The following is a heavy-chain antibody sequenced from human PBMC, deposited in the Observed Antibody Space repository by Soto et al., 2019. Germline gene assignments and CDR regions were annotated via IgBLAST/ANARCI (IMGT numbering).Heavy chain of an antibody. V-gene: IGHV3-30*03. CDR2: ILHDGSAE. Sequence: PGGSLRLSCAASGFTFTNYDMHWVRQAPGKGLEWMALILHDGSAEYYEDSVKGRFTISRDNSKNTLYLQMNSLRAEDTAVYYCARSRDGYSFYFYYGMDGWGQGTTVTVSS. J-gene: IGHJ6*02. CDR1: GFTFTNYD. CDR3: ARSRDGYSFYFYYGMDG. D-gene: IGHD4-4*01.